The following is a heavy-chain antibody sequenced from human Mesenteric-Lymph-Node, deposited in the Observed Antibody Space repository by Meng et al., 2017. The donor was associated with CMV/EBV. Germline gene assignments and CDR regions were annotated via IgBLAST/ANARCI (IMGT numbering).Heavy chain of an antibody. CDR2: VRFDGGDE. D-gene: IGHD1-1*01. V-gene: IGHV3-30*02. CDR3: ATGAGTLYDIDF. J-gene: IGHJ4*02. Sequence: GESLKISCPASGFTFNSYGIHWVRQAPGKGLEWVAFVRFDGGDEHFADSVKGRFTISRDNSKSTLYLHMNNLRADDSAVYYCATGAGTLYDIDFWGQGTLVTVSS. CDR1: GFTFNSYG.